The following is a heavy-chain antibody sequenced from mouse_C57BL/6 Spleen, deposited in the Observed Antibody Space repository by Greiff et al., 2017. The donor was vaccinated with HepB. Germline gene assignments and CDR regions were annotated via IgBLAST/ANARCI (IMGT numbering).Heavy chain of an antibody. CDR3: AREGPYDGSYY. CDR2: IYPGDGDT. D-gene: IGHD2-3*01. Sequence: QVQLKESGPELVKPGASVKISCKASGYAFSSSWMNWVKQRPGKGLEWIGRIYPGDGDTNYNGKFKGKATLTADKSSSTAYMQLSSLTSEDSAVYFCAREGPYDGSYYWGQGTTLTVSS. V-gene: IGHV1-82*01. CDR1: GYAFSSSW. J-gene: IGHJ2*01.